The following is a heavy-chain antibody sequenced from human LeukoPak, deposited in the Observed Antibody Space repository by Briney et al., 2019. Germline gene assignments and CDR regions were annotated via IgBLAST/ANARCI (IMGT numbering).Heavy chain of an antibody. CDR2: ISGSGGST. CDR3: AKDTRRGYSCSWYWFDP. Sequence: GGSLRLSCAASGFTFSSYAMSWVRQAPGKGLVWVSAISGSGGSTYYADSVKGRFTISRDNSKNTLYLQMNSLRAEDTAVYYCAKDTRRGYSCSWYWFDPWGQGTLVTVSS. V-gene: IGHV3-23*01. CDR1: GFTFSSYA. J-gene: IGHJ5*02. D-gene: IGHD6-13*01.